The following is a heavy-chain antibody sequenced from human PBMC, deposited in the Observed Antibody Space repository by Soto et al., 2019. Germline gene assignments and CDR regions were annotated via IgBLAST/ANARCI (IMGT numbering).Heavy chain of an antibody. CDR2: ISSSSSYI. CDR3: ARDQQQLEKYGAFDI. Sequence: EVQLVESGGGLVKPGGSLRLSCAASGFTFSSYSMNWVRQAPGKGLEWVSSISSSSSYIYYADSVKGRFTISRDNAKNSLYLQMNSLRAEDTAVYYCARDQQQLEKYGAFDIWGQGTMVTVSS. CDR1: GFTFSSYS. V-gene: IGHV3-21*01. J-gene: IGHJ3*02. D-gene: IGHD6-13*01.